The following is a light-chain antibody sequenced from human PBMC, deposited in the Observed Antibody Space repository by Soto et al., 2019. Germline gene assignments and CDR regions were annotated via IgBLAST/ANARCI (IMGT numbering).Light chain of an antibody. J-gene: IGKJ4*01. CDR2: KTS. V-gene: IGKV1-5*03. CDR1: QSISSW. Sequence: DIQMTQSPFTLSASVGDRVTITCRASQSISSWLAWYQQKPGKAPKLLIFKTSSLESGVPSRFTGSGSGTEFTLTITSLQPDDFATYYCQHYKSFGGGTKVDI. CDR3: QHYKS.